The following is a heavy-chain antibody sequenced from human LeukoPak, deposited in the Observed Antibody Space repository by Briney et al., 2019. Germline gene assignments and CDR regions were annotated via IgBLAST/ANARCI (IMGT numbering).Heavy chain of an antibody. Sequence: ASVRVSCTASGYTFTSYDINWVRQAPGQGLEWMGWMNPNSGNTGYAQKFQGRVTMTRNTSISTAYMELSSLRSEDTAVYYCARARRSGYYYDWGQGTLVTVSS. J-gene: IGHJ4*02. CDR1: GYTFTSYD. CDR3: ARARRSGYYYD. D-gene: IGHD3-22*01. V-gene: IGHV1-8*01. CDR2: MNPNSGNT.